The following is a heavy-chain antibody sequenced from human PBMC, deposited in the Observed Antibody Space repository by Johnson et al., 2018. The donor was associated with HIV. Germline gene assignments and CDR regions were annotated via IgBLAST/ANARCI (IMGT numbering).Heavy chain of an antibody. Sequence: VQLVESGGGLVQPGRSLRLSCAASGFTFDDYAMHWVRQAPGKGLEWVANIKQDGSEKYYVDSVKGRFTISRDNAKNSLYLQMNSLRAEDTAVYYCARDFLAYYGSGTYYKSAFDIWGQGTMVTVSS. CDR2: IKQDGSEK. J-gene: IGHJ3*02. CDR3: ARDFLAYYGSGTYYKSAFDI. D-gene: IGHD3-10*01. CDR1: GFTFDDYA. V-gene: IGHV3-7*01.